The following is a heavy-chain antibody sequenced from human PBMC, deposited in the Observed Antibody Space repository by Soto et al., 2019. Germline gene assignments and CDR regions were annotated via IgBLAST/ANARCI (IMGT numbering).Heavy chain of an antibody. D-gene: IGHD5-18*01. CDR3: ARAYSYGRYYFDY. CDR1: GGSIGSYY. CDR2: IYYSGST. Sequence: PSETLSLTCTVSGGSIGSYYWSWIRQPPGKGLEWIGYIYYSGSTNYNPSLKSRVTISVDTSKNQFSLKLSSVTAADTAVYYCARAYSYGRYYFDYWGQGTLVTVSS. J-gene: IGHJ4*02. V-gene: IGHV4-59*08.